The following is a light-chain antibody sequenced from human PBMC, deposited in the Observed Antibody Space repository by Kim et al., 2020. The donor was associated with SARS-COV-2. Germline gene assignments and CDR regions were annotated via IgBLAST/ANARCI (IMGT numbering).Light chain of an antibody. CDR3: ATWDDSLQVWV. CDR2: TKN. Sequence: SGTIDCSGSISNMGSVLAYWYQQFPRKAPILLTHTKNQRPSGVPDRFSGSKSGTSASLAISGLRSEDEADYYCATWDDSLQVWVFGGGTQLTVL. J-gene: IGLJ3*02. CDR1: ISNMGSVL. V-gene: IGLV1-47*01.